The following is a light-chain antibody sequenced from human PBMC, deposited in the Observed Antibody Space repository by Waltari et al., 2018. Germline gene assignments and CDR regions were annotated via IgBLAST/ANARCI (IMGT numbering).Light chain of an antibody. CDR2: EVS. J-gene: IGLJ1*01. CDR1: SSDVGGYDF. V-gene: IGLV2-11*01. CDR3: CSYAGSYTLYV. Sequence: QSALTQPRSVSGSPGQSVTISCTGTSSDVGGYDFVSWYQPHPGKAPKIMIYEVSKRPSGVPDRFSGSKSGNTASLTISGLQAEDETDYYCCSYAGSYTLYVFGTGTRVTVL.